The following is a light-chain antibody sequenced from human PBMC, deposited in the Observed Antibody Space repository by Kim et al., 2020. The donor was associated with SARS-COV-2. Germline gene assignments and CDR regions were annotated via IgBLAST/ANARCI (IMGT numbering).Light chain of an antibody. Sequence: ASVGDRVTITCRASQRISTYLNWYQEKPGKAPKLLIYAASNLESGVPSRFSGSGSGTDFTLTISSLQPADFATYYCQQSYSTPWTFGQGTKVDIK. V-gene: IGKV1-39*01. CDR1: QRISTY. CDR3: QQSYSTPWT. J-gene: IGKJ1*01. CDR2: AAS.